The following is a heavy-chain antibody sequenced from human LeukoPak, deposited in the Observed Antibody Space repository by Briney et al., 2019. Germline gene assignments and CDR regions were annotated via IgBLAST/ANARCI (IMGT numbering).Heavy chain of an antibody. CDR1: GFTFSSYA. D-gene: IGHD3-10*01. CDR3: AREGYYYGSESPQADAFDV. Sequence: PGGSLRLSCAASGFTFSSYAMHWVRQAPGTGLQWVAFISYDGSNEYYADSVKGRFTISRDNSKNTLYLQMNSLSAEDTAVYYCAREGYYYGSESPQADAFDVWGNGTMVTVSS. J-gene: IGHJ3*01. CDR2: ISYDGSNE. V-gene: IGHV3-30*04.